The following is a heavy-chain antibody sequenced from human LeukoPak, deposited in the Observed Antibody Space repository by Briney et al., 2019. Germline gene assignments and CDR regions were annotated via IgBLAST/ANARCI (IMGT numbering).Heavy chain of an antibody. V-gene: IGHV2-5*02. Sequence: SGPTLVNPTQTLTLTCTFSGFSLSTSGGGVGWSRQPPGKALEWLALIYWDDDKRYNPSLTRRTTITKDTSKNKVVLTMTNMDPVGTATYYCAHCIAAAGFDSWGQGTLVTVSS. CDR2: IYWDDDK. D-gene: IGHD6-13*01. CDR3: AHCIAAAGFDS. CDR1: GFSLSTSGGG. J-gene: IGHJ4*02.